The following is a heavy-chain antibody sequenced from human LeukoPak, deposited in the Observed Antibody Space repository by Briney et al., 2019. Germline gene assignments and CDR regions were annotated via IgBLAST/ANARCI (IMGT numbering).Heavy chain of an antibody. CDR2: IYPGDSET. CDR1: GYSFTTYW. V-gene: IGHV5-51*04. CDR3: ASNQQPYYYYMDV. J-gene: IGHJ6*03. D-gene: IGHD6-13*01. Sequence: GESLKISCKGSGYSFTTYWIGWVRQMPGKGLEWMGIIYPGDSETRYSPPFQGQVTISADKPISTAYLQWSSLKASDTAMYYCASNQQPYYYYMDVWGKGTPVTVSS.